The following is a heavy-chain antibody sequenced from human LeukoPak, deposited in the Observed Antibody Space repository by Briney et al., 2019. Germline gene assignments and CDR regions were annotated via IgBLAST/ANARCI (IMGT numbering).Heavy chain of an antibody. CDR2: ISSSSSII. V-gene: IGHV3-48*01. D-gene: IGHD3-10*01. CDR3: ARESSGFDY. J-gene: IGHJ4*02. CDR1: GFTFSSST. Sequence: GGSLRLSCAASGFTFSSSTMNWVRQAPGKGLEWVSYISSSSSIIYYADSVKGRFTISRDNAKNSLYLQINSLRAEDTAVYYCARESSGFDYWGQGTLVTVSS.